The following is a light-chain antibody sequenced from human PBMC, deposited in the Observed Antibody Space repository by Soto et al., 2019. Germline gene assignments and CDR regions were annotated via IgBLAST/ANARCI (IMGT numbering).Light chain of an antibody. V-gene: IGKV3-20*01. CDR2: GAS. CDR1: QTVSSNY. J-gene: IGKJ5*01. Sequence: LTKSPDTLSWSQGERATLSWRASQTVSSNYLAWCQQRPGQAPRLLIYGASTRAAGIPDRFSGSGSGTDFTLTITRLEPEDSAVYFCQQYTGPPTTFGQGTRLEIK. CDR3: QQYTGPPTT.